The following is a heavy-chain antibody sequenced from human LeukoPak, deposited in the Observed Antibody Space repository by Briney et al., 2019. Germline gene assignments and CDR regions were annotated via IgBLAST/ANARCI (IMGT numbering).Heavy chain of an antibody. D-gene: IGHD6-19*01. CDR2: ISSNGGST. V-gene: IGHV3-64*01. J-gene: IGHJ4*02. Sequence: GGSLRLSCAASGFTFSSYAMHWVRQAPGKGLEYVSAISSNGGSTYYANSVKGRFTISRDNSKNTLYLQMGSLRAEDMAVYYCARGLNSGLVSDYWGQGTLVTVSS. CDR3: ARGLNSGLVSDY. CDR1: GFTFSSYA.